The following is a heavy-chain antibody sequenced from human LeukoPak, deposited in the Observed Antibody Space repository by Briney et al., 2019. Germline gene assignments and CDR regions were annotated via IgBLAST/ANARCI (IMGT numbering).Heavy chain of an antibody. Sequence: SETLSLTCTVSGGSISSSSYYWGWIRQPPGKGLEWIGSIYYSGSTYYNPSLKSRVTISVDTSKNQFSLKLSSVTAADTAVYYCARRPRYCGGGSCYFDYWGQGTLVTVSS. D-gene: IGHD2-15*01. CDR3: ARRPRYCGGGSCYFDY. V-gene: IGHV4-39*01. CDR1: GGSISSSSYY. CDR2: IYYSGST. J-gene: IGHJ4*02.